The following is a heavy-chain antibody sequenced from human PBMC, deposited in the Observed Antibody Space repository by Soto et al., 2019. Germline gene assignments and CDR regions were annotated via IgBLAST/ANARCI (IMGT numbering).Heavy chain of an antibody. CDR1: GYTFTSYG. CDR3: ARLRLAVAGTGVYFDY. D-gene: IGHD6-19*01. J-gene: IGHJ4*02. CDR2: ISAYNGNT. V-gene: IGHV1-18*01. Sequence: ASVKVSCKASGYTFTSYGISWVRQAPGQGREWMGWISAYNGNTNDAQKLQGRVTMTTDTSTSTAYMELRSLRSDDTAVYYCARLRLAVAGTGVYFDYWGQGTLVTVSS.